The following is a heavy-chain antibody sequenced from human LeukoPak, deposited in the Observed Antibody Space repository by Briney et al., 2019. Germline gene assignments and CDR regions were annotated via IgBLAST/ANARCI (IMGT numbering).Heavy chain of an antibody. V-gene: IGHV1-2*02. CDR3: ARVYRRSSRGAIDY. D-gene: IGHD6-13*01. J-gene: IGHJ4*02. CDR2: INPNSGGT. Sequence: ASVKVSCKASGYTFTGYYMHWVRQAPGQGLEWMGWINPNSGGTNYAQKFQGRVTMTRDTSISTAYMELNRLRSDDTAVYYCARVYRRSSRGAIDYWGQGTLVTVSS. CDR1: GYTFTGYY.